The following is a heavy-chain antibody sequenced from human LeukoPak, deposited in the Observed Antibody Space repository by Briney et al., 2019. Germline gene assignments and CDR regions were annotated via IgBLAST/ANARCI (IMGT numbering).Heavy chain of an antibody. CDR1: GFTVSSSY. CDR3: ARNYYESSAYYYFDY. D-gene: IGHD3-22*01. V-gene: IGHV3-66*01. J-gene: IGHJ4*02. CDR2: IYSGGGT. Sequence: GGSLRLSCAASGFTVSSSYMNWGRQAPGKGLEWVSLIYSGGGTYYADSVKGRFTISRDNSKNTLYLQMNSLRAEDTAVYYCARNYYESSAYYYFDYWGQGTLVTVSS.